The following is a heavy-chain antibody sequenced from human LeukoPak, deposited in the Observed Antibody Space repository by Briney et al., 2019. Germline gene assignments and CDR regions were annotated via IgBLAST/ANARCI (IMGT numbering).Heavy chain of an antibody. Sequence: SETLSLTCAVYGGSFSGYCWSWIRQPPGKGLEWIGEINHSGSTNYNPSLKSRVTISVDTSKNQFSLKLSSVTAADTAVYYCARGGRYCSGGSCYYYWGQGTLVTVSS. CDR2: INHSGST. V-gene: IGHV4-34*01. D-gene: IGHD2-15*01. CDR3: ARGGRYCSGGSCYYY. CDR1: GGSFSGYC. J-gene: IGHJ4*02.